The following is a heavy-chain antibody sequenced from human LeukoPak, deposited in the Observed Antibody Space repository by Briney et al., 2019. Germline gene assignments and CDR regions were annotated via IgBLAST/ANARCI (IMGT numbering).Heavy chain of an antibody. CDR2: IKSKTDGGTT. D-gene: IGHD3-22*01. Sequence: PGGSLRLSCAASGFTFSNAWMNWVRQAPGKGLEWVGRIKSKTDGGTTDYAAPVKGRFTISRDDSKNTLYLQMNSLKTEDTAVYYCTTETTYYYDSSGYYYGGLSDYWGQGTLVTVSS. CDR1: GFTFSNAW. CDR3: TTETTYYYDSSGYYYGGLSDY. V-gene: IGHV3-15*07. J-gene: IGHJ4*02.